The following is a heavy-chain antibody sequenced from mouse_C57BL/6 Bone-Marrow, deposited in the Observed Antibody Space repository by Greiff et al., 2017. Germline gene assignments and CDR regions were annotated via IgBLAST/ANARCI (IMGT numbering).Heavy chain of an antibody. V-gene: IGHV14-4*01. J-gene: IGHJ3*01. D-gene: IGHD3-2*02. CDR1: GFNIKDDY. CDR3: TTFLDSSGYYWFAY. CDR2: IDPENGDT. Sequence: EVQLQQSGAELVRPGASVKLSCTASGFNIKDDYMHWVKQRPEQGLEWIGWIDPENGDTEYASKFQGKATITADTSSNTAYLQLSSLTSEDTAVYYCTTFLDSSGYYWFAYWGQGTLVTVSA.